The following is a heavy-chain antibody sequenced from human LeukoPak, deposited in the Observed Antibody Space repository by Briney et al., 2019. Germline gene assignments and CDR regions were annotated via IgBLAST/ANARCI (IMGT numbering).Heavy chain of an antibody. D-gene: IGHD1-26*01. CDR1: GGSISSSSYY. V-gene: IGHV4-61*02. Sequence: SETLSLTCTVSGGSISSSSYYWSWIRQPAGKGLEWIGRIYTSGSTNYNPSLKSRVTISVDTSKNQFSLKLSSVTAADTAVYYCARGMWELLLDYYYGMDVWGQGTTVTVSS. CDR2: IYTSGST. CDR3: ARGMWELLLDYYYGMDV. J-gene: IGHJ6*02.